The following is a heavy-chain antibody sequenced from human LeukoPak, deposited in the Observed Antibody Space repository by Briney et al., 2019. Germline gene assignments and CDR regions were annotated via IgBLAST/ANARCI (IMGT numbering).Heavy chain of an antibody. J-gene: IGHJ6*03. CDR2: ISAYNGNT. V-gene: IGHV1-18*01. Sequence: GASVKVSCKASGYTFTSYGISWVRQAPGQGLEWMGWISAYNGNTNYAQKLQGRVTMTTDTSTSTAYMELRSLRSDDTAVYYCAREGVQLRRNSYYYYYYMDVWGKGTTVTVSS. D-gene: IGHD5-18*01. CDR1: GYTFTSYG. CDR3: AREGVQLRRNSYYYYYYMDV.